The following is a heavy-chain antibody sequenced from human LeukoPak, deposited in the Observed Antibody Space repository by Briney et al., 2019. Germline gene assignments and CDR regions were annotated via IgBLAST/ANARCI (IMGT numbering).Heavy chain of an antibody. J-gene: IGHJ6*02. Sequence: ASVKVSCKASGFTFTSSALQWVRQARGQRLEWMGWIVVGSGSTNYAQKFQERVTITRDMSTSTAYMELSSLRSEDTAVYYCAAGTPPWGLDYYYYGMDVWGQGTTVTVSS. CDR3: AAGTPPWGLDYYYYGMDV. CDR2: IVVGSGST. V-gene: IGHV1-58*01. CDR1: GFTFTSSA. D-gene: IGHD3-16*01.